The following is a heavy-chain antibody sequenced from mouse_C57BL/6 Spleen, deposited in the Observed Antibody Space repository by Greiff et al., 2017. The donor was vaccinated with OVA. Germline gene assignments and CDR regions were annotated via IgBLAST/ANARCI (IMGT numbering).Heavy chain of an antibody. CDR3: ARGDDYDGGDY. Sequence: VQLQQPGAELVRPGTSVKLSCKASGYTFTSYWMHWVKQRPGQGLEWIGVIDPSDSYTNYNQKFKGKATLTVDTSSSTAYMQLSSLTSEDSAVYYCARGDDYDGGDYWGQGTTLTVSS. J-gene: IGHJ2*01. D-gene: IGHD2-4*01. CDR1: GYTFTSYW. CDR2: IDPSDSYT. V-gene: IGHV1-59*01.